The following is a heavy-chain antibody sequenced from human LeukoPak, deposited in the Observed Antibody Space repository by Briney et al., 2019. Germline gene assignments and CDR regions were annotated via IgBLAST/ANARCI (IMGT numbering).Heavy chain of an antibody. D-gene: IGHD2/OR15-2a*01. CDR1: GFTFSSHF. V-gene: IGHV3-21*01. CDR3: AKEGNFDY. J-gene: IGHJ4*02. Sequence: PGGSLRLSCAASGFTFSSHFMNWVRQAPGKGLEWVSSIGSSGSPISYADSLKGRFSISRDNSKNTLYLQMNSLRAEDTAVYYCAKEGNFDYWGQGTLVTVSS. CDR2: IGSSGSPI.